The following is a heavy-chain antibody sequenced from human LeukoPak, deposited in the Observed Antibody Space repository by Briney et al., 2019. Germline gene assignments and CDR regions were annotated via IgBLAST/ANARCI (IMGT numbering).Heavy chain of an antibody. CDR2: IRQDGGEK. CDR1: GFTFTDYW. V-gene: IGHV3-7*01. D-gene: IGHD6-13*01. CDR3: ARDGTAAGLYFDL. J-gene: IGHJ4*01. Sequence: GGSLRLSSAVSGFTFTDYWMNWVRQAPGKGLEWVASIRQDGGEKSYVDSVKGRFTISRDNTKNSLYLQINSLRAEDTAVYYCARDGTAAGLYFDLWGQGTLVTVSS.